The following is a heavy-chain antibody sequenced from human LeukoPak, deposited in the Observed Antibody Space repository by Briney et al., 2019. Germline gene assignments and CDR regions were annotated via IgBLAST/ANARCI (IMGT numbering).Heavy chain of an antibody. V-gene: IGHV3-21*01. D-gene: IGHD3-10*01. J-gene: IGHJ4*02. CDR2: ISSSSSYI. CDR3: VSSLHGFSYGPGY. Sequence: GGSLRLSCAASGFTFSSYSMNWVRQAPGKGLEWVSSISSSSSYIYYADSVKGRFTISRDNAKNSLYLQMNSLRVEDTAMYYCVSSLHGFSYGPGYWGQGTLVIVSS. CDR1: GFTFSSYS.